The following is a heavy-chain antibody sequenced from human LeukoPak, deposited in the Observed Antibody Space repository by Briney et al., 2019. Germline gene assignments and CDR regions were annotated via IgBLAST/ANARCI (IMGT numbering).Heavy chain of an antibody. J-gene: IGHJ4*02. Sequence: SETLSLTCTVSGGSISSGTYYWTWIRQPAGKGLEWIGRIYTTGSTNYNPSLKSRDTMSTDTSKNQFSLKLSSVTAADTAVYYCARVTTGGYYNCWGQGTLITVSS. V-gene: IGHV4-61*02. CDR2: IYTTGST. CDR1: GGSISSGTYY. D-gene: IGHD3-22*01. CDR3: ARVTTGGYYNC.